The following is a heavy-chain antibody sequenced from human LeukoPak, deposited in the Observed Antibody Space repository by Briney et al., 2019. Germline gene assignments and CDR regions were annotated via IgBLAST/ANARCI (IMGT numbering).Heavy chain of an antibody. D-gene: IGHD4-17*01. J-gene: IGHJ4*02. CDR2: IYSSGST. CDR3: ARWTTVVTPYFDY. CDR1: GGSISSYY. Sequence: SETLSLTCTVSGGSISSYYWSWIRQPPGKGLEWIGYIYSSGSTNYNPSLKSRVTISVDTSKNQFSLKLSSVTAADTAVYYCARWTTVVTPYFDYWGQGTLVTVSS. V-gene: IGHV4-59*08.